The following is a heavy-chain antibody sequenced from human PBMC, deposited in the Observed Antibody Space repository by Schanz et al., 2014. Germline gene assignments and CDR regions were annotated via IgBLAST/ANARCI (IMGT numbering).Heavy chain of an antibody. CDR3: AKELSITMVRGVPDF. V-gene: IGHV3-30*04. CDR2: TSTDGTKT. D-gene: IGHD3-10*01. J-gene: IGHJ4*02. CDR1: GFTFRGHA. Sequence: QVQLVESGGGVVQPGTSLRLSCAASGFTFRGHAMHWVRQAPGQGLEKVAVTSTDGTKTYYAASVRGRFTISRDNSKDTLYLQMNSLRPEDTAVYFCAKELSITMVRGVPDFWGQGTLVTVSS.